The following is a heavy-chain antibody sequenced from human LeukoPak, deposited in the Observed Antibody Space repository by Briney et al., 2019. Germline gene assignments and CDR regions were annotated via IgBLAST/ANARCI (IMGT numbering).Heavy chain of an antibody. Sequence: GESLKISCQASGYSFSTYWIGWVRPMPGKGLEWMGNIYPGDSDTRYSPSFQGHVTISADSYITTTYLQWNSLKASDTAIYYCARPVGYGSRTINWFDSWGQGTLVSVSS. CDR3: ARPVGYGSRTINWFDS. V-gene: IGHV5-51*01. D-gene: IGHD3-10*01. CDR2: IYPGDSDT. CDR1: GYSFSTYW. J-gene: IGHJ5*01.